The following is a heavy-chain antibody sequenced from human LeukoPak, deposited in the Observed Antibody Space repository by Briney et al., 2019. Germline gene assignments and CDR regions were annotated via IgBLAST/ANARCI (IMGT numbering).Heavy chain of an antibody. J-gene: IGHJ3*02. V-gene: IGHV3-21*01. CDR1: KFNFRRYS. CDR2: ISSRSHHI. Sequence: GGSLRLSCAASKFNFRRYSMNWVRQAPGKGLEWVSYISSRSHHISYADSVRGRFTISRDNANNSLFLQMNSLRVEDTALYYCARGADCAGDSCANDALDIWGQGTMVTVSS. D-gene: IGHD2-21*01. CDR3: ARGADCAGDSCANDALDI.